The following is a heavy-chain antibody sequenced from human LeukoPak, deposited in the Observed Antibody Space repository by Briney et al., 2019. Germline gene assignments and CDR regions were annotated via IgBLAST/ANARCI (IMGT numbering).Heavy chain of an antibody. V-gene: IGHV1-69*13. Sequence: APVKVSCKPSGGTFTSIAIPWGRQAPGQGLEGRGKIIPISGTTNYAQKFQGRVTFTADESTSTAYMELSSLRSEDTALYYCARKLRLGGNWFDPWGQGTLVTVSS. CDR1: GGTFTSIA. CDR2: IIPISGTT. D-gene: IGHD1-26*01. J-gene: IGHJ5*02. CDR3: ARKLRLGGNWFDP.